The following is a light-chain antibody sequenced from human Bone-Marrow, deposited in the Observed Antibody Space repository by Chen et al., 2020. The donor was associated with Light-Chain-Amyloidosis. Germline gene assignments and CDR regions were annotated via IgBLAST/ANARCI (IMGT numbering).Light chain of an antibody. CDR2: RDT. Sequence: SYALTQPPSVSLSPAQTARITCSGDDLPTKYAYWYQQKPGQAPVLVIHRDTERPSGIAERFSGSSSGTTATLTISGVQAEDEADYHCQSADSSGTYEVIFGGGTKLTVL. CDR3: QSADSSGTYEVI. V-gene: IGLV3-25*03. CDR1: DLPTKY. J-gene: IGLJ2*01.